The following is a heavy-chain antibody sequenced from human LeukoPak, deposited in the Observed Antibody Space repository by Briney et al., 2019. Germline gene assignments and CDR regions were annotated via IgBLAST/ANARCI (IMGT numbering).Heavy chain of an antibody. CDR1: GFTFDDYA. V-gene: IGHV3-9*01. CDR3: ARDPGSSSFDL. D-gene: IGHD6-13*01. J-gene: IGHJ4*02. CDR2: ISWNSGSI. Sequence: GGSLRLSCAASGFTFDDYAMHWVRQAPGKGLEWVSGISWNSGSIGYADSVKGRFTISRDNAKKSLYLEIRSLRADDTALYYCARDPGSSSFDLWGQGTLVTVSS.